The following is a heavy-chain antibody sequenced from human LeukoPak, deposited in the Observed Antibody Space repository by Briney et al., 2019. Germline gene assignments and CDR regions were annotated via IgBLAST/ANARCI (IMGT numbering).Heavy chain of an antibody. V-gene: IGHV3-74*01. CDR3: VGTRYYDDRSGAYYGYFQH. CDR1: GFTFSSYW. CDR2: INSDGSIT. D-gene: IGHD3-22*01. J-gene: IGHJ1*01. Sequence: GGSLRLSCAASGFTFSSYWMHWVRQAPGKGLVWVSRINSDGSITTYADSVRGRFTISRDNAKSTLYLQMNSLRAEDTAVYYCVGTRYYDDRSGAYYGYFQHWGQGTLVTVSS.